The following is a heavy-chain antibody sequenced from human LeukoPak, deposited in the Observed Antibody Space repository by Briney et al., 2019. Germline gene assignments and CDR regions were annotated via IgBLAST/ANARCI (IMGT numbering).Heavy chain of an antibody. D-gene: IGHD6-19*01. CDR1: GFTFSSYS. CDR3: AKVAGQGILDY. V-gene: IGHV3-21*04. J-gene: IGHJ4*02. CDR2: ISSSSSYI. Sequence: PGGSLRLSCAASGFTFSSYSMNWVRQAPGKGLEWVSSISSSSSYIYYADSVKGRFTISRDNSKNTLYLQMNSLRAEDTAVYYCAKVAGQGILDYWGQGTLVTVSS.